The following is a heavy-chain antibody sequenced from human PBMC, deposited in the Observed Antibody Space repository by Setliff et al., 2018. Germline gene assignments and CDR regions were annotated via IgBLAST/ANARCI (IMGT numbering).Heavy chain of an antibody. J-gene: IGHJ3*02. Sequence: AGESLKISCKGSGYTFANYWIGWVRQMPGKGLEWMGIIYPGDSDTRYSPSFRGQVTISADKSISTAYLQWSSLKASDTAMYYCARPRTSSNPDSDSSDIWGQGTPVTVSS. CDR1: GYTFANYW. D-gene: IGHD6-13*01. CDR2: IYPGDSDT. V-gene: IGHV5-51*01. CDR3: ARPRTSSNPDSDSSDI.